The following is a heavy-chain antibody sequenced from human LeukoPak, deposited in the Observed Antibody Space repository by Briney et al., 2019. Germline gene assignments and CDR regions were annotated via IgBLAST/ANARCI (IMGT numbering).Heavy chain of an antibody. CDR3: ARGPVRDDGLTGISYYFGLDV. J-gene: IGHJ6*02. V-gene: IGHV4-34*01. CDR1: GGSFTDYY. Sequence: SETLSLTCAVYGGSFTDYYWSWIRHLPGKGLEWIGEIHHRAGANYNPSLWGRVTISADASKNQFSLHLTSVTAADTATFYCARGPVRDDGLTGISYYFGLDVWGHGTTVTVFS. D-gene: IGHD2-21*02. CDR2: IHHRAGA.